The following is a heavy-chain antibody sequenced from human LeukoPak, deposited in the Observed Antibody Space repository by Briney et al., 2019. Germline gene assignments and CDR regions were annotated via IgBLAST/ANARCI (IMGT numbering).Heavy chain of an antibody. D-gene: IGHD1-26*01. Sequence: GESLKISCKGSGFSFSTNWIGWVRQMPGKGLEWMGIIYPDDSDTRYSPSFRGQATISADKSISVAYLQWSSLKASDTAMYYCARLSPGVGATADYWGQGTLVTVSS. CDR3: ARLSPGVGATADY. J-gene: IGHJ4*02. CDR1: GFSFSTNW. CDR2: IYPDDSDT. V-gene: IGHV5-51*01.